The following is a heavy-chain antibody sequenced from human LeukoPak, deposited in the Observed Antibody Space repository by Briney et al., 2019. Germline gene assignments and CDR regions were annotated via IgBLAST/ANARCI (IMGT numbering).Heavy chain of an antibody. CDR2: INPNSGGT. D-gene: IGHD2-2*02. CDR3: ARAGWGCSSTSCYKVDWFDP. V-gene: IGHV1-2*02. Sequence: ASVKVSCKASGYTFTGYYMHWVRQAPGQGLEWMGWINPNSGGTNYAQKFQGRVTMTRDTSTSTAYMELSRLRADDTAVYYCARAGWGCSSTSCYKVDWFDPWGQGTLVTVSS. CDR1: GYTFTGYY. J-gene: IGHJ5*02.